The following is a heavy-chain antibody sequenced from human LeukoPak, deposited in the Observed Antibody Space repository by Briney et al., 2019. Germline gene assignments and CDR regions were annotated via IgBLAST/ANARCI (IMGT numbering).Heavy chain of an antibody. CDR1: GFTFSSYG. CDR2: IRYDGSNK. D-gene: IGHD1-26*01. CDR3: AGDVGASAPDAFDI. Sequence: GGSLRLSCAASGFTFSSYGMHWVRQAPGKGLEWVAFIRYDGSNKYYADSVKGRFTISRDNAKNSLYLQMNSLRAEDTDVYYCAGDVGASAPDAFDIWGQGTMVTVSS. J-gene: IGHJ3*02. V-gene: IGHV3-30*02.